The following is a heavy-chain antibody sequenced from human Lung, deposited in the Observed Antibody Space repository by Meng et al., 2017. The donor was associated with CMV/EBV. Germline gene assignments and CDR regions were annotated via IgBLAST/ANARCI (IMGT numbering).Heavy chain of an antibody. CDR2: IYYSGST. CDR1: GGSISSGDYY. CDR3: AKGGIAARPGFLYYYYYGMDV. Sequence: LXCTVSGGSISSGDYYWSWIRQPPGKGLEWIGYIYYSGSTYYNPSLKSRVTISVDTSKNQFSLKLSSVTAADTAVYYCAKGGIAARPGFLYYYYYGMDVWXQGTXVTVSS. D-gene: IGHD6-6*01. J-gene: IGHJ6*02. V-gene: IGHV4-30-4*08.